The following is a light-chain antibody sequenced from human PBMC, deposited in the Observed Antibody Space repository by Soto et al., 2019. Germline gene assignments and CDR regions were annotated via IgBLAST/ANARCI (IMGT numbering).Light chain of an antibody. V-gene: IGKV1-5*03. CDR3: QQYSSYLLT. Sequence: DIQMTQSPSTLSASVGERVTITCRASQSINSWLAWYQQKPGKAPKLLIYKASNLESGVPSRFRGSGSGTEFTLTISSLQPDDFATYYCQQYSSYLLTFGPGTTVDMK. CDR1: QSINSW. J-gene: IGKJ3*01. CDR2: KAS.